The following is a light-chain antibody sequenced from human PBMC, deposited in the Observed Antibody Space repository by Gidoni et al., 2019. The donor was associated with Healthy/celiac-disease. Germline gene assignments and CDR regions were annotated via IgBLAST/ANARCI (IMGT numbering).Light chain of an antibody. CDR2: SNN. CDR1: SSNIGSNT. J-gene: IGLJ2*01. CDR3: AAWDDSLNGPV. V-gene: IGLV1-44*01. Sequence: QSVLTQPPPASGTPGRRVPISCSGSSSNIGSNTVNWYQQLPGTATKLLIYSNNQRPSGVPDRFSGSKSGTSASLAISGLQSEDEADYYCAAWDDSLNGPVFGGGTKLTVL.